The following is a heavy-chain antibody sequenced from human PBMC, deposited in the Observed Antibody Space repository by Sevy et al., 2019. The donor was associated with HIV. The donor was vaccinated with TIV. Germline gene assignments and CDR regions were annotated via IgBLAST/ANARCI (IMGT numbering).Heavy chain of an antibody. CDR2: INPNRSGT. D-gene: IGHD3-22*01. J-gene: IGHJ3*02. V-gene: IGHV1-2*02. Sequence: ASVKGSCKASGYTFTGYYMHWVRQAPGQGLVWMGWINPNRSGTIFAQTFQGRVTMTRDTSISTAYMELSRLSSDDTAVYYCARDTTPYHYDSTGYYDAFDIWGQGTMVTVSS. CDR1: GYTFTGYY. CDR3: ARDTTPYHYDSTGYYDAFDI.